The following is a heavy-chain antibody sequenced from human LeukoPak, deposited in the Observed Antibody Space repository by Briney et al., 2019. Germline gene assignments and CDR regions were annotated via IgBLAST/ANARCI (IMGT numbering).Heavy chain of an antibody. V-gene: IGHV3-7*01. CDR2: IKQDGTEK. CDR3: TRDTGCPGGTCYSFCDY. Sequence: GGSLRLSCAASGFTFSNYWMTWVRQAPGKGLEWVANIKQDGTEKYYVDSVKGRFTISRDNAENSLYLQMNSLRAEDTAVYYCTRDTGCPGGTCYSFCDYWGQGTLVTVSS. J-gene: IGHJ4*02. D-gene: IGHD2-15*01. CDR1: GFTFSNYW.